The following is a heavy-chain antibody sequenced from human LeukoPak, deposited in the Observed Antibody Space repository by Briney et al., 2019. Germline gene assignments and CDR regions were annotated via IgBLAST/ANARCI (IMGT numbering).Heavy chain of an antibody. J-gene: IGHJ4*02. CDR2: ISSSSSYI. D-gene: IGHD4-17*01. CDR3: AREGGLTVTTGFDY. CDR1: GFTFSSYS. Sequence: PGGSLRLSCAASGFTFSSYSMNWVRQAPGKGLEWVSSISSSSSYIYYADSVKGRFTISRDNAKNSLYLQMNSLRAEDTAVYYCAREGGLTVTTGFDYWGQGTLVTVSS. V-gene: IGHV3-21*01.